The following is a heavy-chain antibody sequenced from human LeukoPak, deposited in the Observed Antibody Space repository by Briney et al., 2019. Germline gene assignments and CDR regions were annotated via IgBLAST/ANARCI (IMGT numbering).Heavy chain of an antibody. D-gene: IGHD3-22*01. V-gene: IGHV4-59*07. Sequence: NPSDTLSLPCSISGGPISNYYGTWTRQPPGEGLEGSGFISYSGSTSYNPSLKSRVTISLDTSKNQFSLKLSSVTAADTAVYYCARAYYFDSSGYDDAFDIWGQGTMVTVSS. J-gene: IGHJ3*02. CDR1: GGPISNYY. CDR2: ISYSGST. CDR3: ARAYYFDSSGYDDAFDI.